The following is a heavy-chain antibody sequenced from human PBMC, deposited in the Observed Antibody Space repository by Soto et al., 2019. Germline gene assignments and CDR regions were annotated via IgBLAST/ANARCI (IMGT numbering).Heavy chain of an antibody. D-gene: IGHD5-12*01. CDR2: ISYDGSNK. Sequence: GGSLRLSCAASGFTFSSYGMHWVRQAPGKGLEWVAVISYDGSNKYYADSVKGRFTISRDNSKNTLYLQMNSLRAEDTAVYYCAKDKGPGYSGYGARHYYYYYGMDVWGQGTTVTVSS. CDR1: GFTFSSYG. CDR3: AKDKGPGYSGYGARHYYYYYGMDV. J-gene: IGHJ6*02. V-gene: IGHV3-30*18.